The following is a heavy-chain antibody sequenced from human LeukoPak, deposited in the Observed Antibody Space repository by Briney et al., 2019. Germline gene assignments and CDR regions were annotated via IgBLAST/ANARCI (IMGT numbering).Heavy chain of an antibody. CDR1: GFTFSTYW. J-gene: IGHJ4*02. V-gene: IGHV3-7*01. CDR3: ARDCCGSGGLHY. D-gene: IGHD6-19*01. CDR2: IKQDGSEK. Sequence: GGSLRLSCATSGFTFSTYWMSWVRRAPGKGLEWVANIKQDGSEKYYVDSVKGRFTISRDNAKNSLYLQMNSLRVEDTAVYYCARDCCGSGGLHYWGQGTLVTISS.